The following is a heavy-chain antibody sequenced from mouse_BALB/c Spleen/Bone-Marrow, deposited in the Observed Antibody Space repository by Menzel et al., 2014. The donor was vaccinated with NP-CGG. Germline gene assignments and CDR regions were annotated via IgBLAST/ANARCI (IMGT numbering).Heavy chain of an antibody. CDR3: ARFDGAYAMDY. CDR1: DYSITSGYS. D-gene: IGHD1-1*02. Sequence: EVKLVESGPDLVKPSQSLSLTCTVTDYSITSGYSWHWIRQPAENILEWVGYIHYSGSTNYNPSLKSRISITRDTSKNQFFLQLNSVTTEDTDTYYCARFDGAYAMDYWGQGTSVTVSS. CDR2: IHYSGST. J-gene: IGHJ4*01. V-gene: IGHV3-1*02.